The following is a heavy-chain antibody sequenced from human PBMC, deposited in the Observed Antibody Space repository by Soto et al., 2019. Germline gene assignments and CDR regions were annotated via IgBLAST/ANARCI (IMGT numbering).Heavy chain of an antibody. CDR3: ARDRIAAAGRPFDY. CDR2: ISSSSSYI. Sequence: PGGSLRLSCAASGFTFSSYSMNWVRQAPGKGLEWVSSISSSSSYIYYADSVKGRFTISRDNAKNSLYLQMNSLRAEDTAVYYCARDRIAAAGRPFDYWGQGTLVTVSS. V-gene: IGHV3-21*01. CDR1: GFTFSSYS. J-gene: IGHJ4*02. D-gene: IGHD6-13*01.